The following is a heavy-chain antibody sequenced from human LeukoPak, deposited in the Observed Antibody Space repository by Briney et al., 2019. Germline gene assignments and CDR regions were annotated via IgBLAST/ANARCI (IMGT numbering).Heavy chain of an antibody. J-gene: IGHJ4*02. Sequence: GGSLRLSCAASGFTFSSYWTHWVRQAPGKGLVWVSRIKSDGSGTIYEDSVKGRFTISRENDKNTLYLQMNSLRAEDTAVYYCVRDGSGSYPIDYWGQGTLVTVSS. D-gene: IGHD3-10*01. CDR3: VRDGSGSYPIDY. CDR1: GFTFSSYW. V-gene: IGHV3-74*01. CDR2: IKSDGSGT.